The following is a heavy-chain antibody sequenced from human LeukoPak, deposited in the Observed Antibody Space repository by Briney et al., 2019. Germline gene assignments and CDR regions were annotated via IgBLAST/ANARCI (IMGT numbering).Heavy chain of an antibody. Sequence: SSETLSLTCTVSGVSINSYFWTWIRQPAGKGLEWIGRIYTGGSTNYNPSLKSRVTMSVDTSKNQFSLKLSSVTAADTAVYYCARQEGGIVGPYWGQGTLVTVSS. CDR1: GVSINSYF. D-gene: IGHD1-26*01. CDR3: ARQEGGIVGPY. J-gene: IGHJ4*02. CDR2: IYTGGST. V-gene: IGHV4-4*07.